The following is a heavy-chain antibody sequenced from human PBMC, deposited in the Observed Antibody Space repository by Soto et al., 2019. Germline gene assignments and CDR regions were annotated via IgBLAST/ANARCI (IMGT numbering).Heavy chain of an antibody. D-gene: IGHD3-10*01. Sequence: PGGSLRLSXAASGFTFSSYAMHWVRQAPGKGLEWVAVISYDGSNKYYADSVKGRFTISRDNSKNTLYLQMNSLRAEDTAVYYCARDFGLTRKYYFDYWGQGTLVTVSS. J-gene: IGHJ4*02. CDR1: GFTFSSYA. CDR3: ARDFGLTRKYYFDY. V-gene: IGHV3-30-3*01. CDR2: ISYDGSNK.